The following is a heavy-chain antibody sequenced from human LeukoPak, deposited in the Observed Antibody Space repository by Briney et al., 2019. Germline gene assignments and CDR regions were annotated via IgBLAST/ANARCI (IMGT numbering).Heavy chain of an antibody. CDR1: GFTFSSYA. J-gene: IGHJ3*02. CDR3: AKRLGRVTAITYQGLGAFDI. Sequence: PGGSLRLSCAASGFTFSSYAMSWVRQAPGKGLEWVSAISGSGGSTYYADSVKGRFTISRDNSKNTLYLQMNSPRAEDTAVYYCAKRLGRVTAITYQGLGAFDIWGQGTMVTVSS. D-gene: IGHD5-18*01. V-gene: IGHV3-23*01. CDR2: ISGSGGST.